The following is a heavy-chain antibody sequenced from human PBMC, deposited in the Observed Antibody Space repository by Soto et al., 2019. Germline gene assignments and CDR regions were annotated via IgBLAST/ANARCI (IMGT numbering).Heavy chain of an antibody. CDR2: IWYDGSNK. J-gene: IGHJ4*02. D-gene: IGHD4-17*01. Sequence: QVQLVESGGGVVQPGRSLRLSCAASGFTFSSYGMHWVRQAPGKGLEWVAVIWYDGSNKYYADSVKGRFTISRDNSKNTLYLQMNSLRAEDTAVYYCARDEGSDYGDYGVVDYWGQGTLVTVSS. CDR3: ARDEGSDYGDYGVVDY. V-gene: IGHV3-33*01. CDR1: GFTFSSYG.